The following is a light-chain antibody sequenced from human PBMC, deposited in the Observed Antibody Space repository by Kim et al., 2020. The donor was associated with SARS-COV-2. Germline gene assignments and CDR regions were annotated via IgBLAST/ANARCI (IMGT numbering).Light chain of an antibody. CDR2: DAS. Sequence: DIQISHSPSSLHASIGDTVTITCQASQDIHDFLSWFQQKPGRAPKLLIYDASHLEPGVPSRFSGSGSGTHFIFNISSLQPEDTATYFCQQYESLPLIFGQGTRLEIK. CDR3: QQYESLPLI. J-gene: IGKJ5*01. CDR1: QDIHDF. V-gene: IGKV1-33*01.